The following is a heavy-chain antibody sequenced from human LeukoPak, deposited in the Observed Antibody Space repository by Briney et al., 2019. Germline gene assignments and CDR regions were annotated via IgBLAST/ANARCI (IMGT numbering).Heavy chain of an antibody. CDR2: INPNSGET. Sequence: ASVKVSCKASGYTFICYYMHWVRQAPGQGLEWMGWINPNSGETNYAQKFQGRVTMTRDTSISTAYMELSRLTSDDTAVYYCAIDNIVVVTAISNYYYYYMDVWGKGTTVTVSS. V-gene: IGHV1-2*02. J-gene: IGHJ6*03. CDR1: GYTFICYY. D-gene: IGHD2-21*02. CDR3: AIDNIVVVTAISNYYYYYMDV.